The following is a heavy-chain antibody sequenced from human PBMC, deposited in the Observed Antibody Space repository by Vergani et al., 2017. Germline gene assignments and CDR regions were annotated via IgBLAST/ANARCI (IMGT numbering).Heavy chain of an antibody. J-gene: IGHJ4*02. Sequence: EVQLVESGGGLVQPGRSLRLSCATSGFTFDDYAMHWVRQAPGKGLEWVSGINWNRGSIGYACSVKGRFTISRDNAKNSLYLQLNSLRADDTAFYYCAKESSIAVALFDYWGQGTLVTVSS. V-gene: IGHV3-9*01. CDR2: INWNRGSI. CDR3: AKESSIAVALFDY. D-gene: IGHD6-19*01. CDR1: GFTFDDYA.